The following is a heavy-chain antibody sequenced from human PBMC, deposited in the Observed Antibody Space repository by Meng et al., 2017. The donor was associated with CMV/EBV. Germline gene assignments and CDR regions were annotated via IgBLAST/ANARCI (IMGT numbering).Heavy chain of an antibody. V-gene: IGHV3-15*01. CDR3: TTGVVYYYYYGMDV. D-gene: IGHD3-10*01. Sequence: GESLKISCAASGFTFSSYGMHWVRQAPGKGLEWVGRIKSKTDGGTTDYAAPVKGRFTISRDDSKNTLYLQMNSLKTEDTAVYYCTTGVVYYYYYGMDVWGQGTTVTVSS. CDR2: IKSKTDGGTT. J-gene: IGHJ6*02. CDR1: GFTFSSYG.